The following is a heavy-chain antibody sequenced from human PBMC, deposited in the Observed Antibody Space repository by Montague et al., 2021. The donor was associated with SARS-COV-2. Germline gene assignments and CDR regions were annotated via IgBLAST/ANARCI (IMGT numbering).Heavy chain of an antibody. CDR2: ICRSGAT. Sequence: SETLSLTCTVSGDSISDYYWSWIRQPPGVGLEWIGYICRSGATNYNPPLKSRVIISLDTSKSQFSLRLSSVTAADTAIYYCARTSRGSRYFYGVDVWGQGTTVTVSS. D-gene: IGHD3-10*01. J-gene: IGHJ6*02. V-gene: IGHV4-59*01. CDR3: ARTSRGSRYFYGVDV. CDR1: GDSISDYY.